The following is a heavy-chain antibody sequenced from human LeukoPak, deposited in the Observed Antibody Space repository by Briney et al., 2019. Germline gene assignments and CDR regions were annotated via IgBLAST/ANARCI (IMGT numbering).Heavy chain of an antibody. Sequence: SETLSLTCVVDGGSFSGYYWSWIRQSPGKGLEWIGEINQHGYTNYNPSLRSRVIMSVDTSKNHISLKLTSVTAADTAMYYCAAKGGDGHNSAFGFWGQGALVSVSS. D-gene: IGHD5-24*01. CDR1: GGSFSGYY. CDR2: INQHGYT. CDR3: AAKGGDGHNSAFGF. V-gene: IGHV4-34*01. J-gene: IGHJ4*02.